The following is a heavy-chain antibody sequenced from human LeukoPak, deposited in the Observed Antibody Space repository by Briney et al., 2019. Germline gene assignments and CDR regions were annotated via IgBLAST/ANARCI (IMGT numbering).Heavy chain of an antibody. CDR1: GYTFISYY. D-gene: IGHD5-12*01. V-gene: IGHV1-46*01. CDR2: INPSGGST. Sequence: ASVKVSCKASGYTFISYYMHWVRQAPGQGLEWMGIINPSGGSTSYAQKFQGRVTMTRDMSTSTVYMELSSLRSEDTAVYYCASSEATISAYYYYMDVWGKGTTVTVSS. CDR3: ASSEATISAYYYYMDV. J-gene: IGHJ6*03.